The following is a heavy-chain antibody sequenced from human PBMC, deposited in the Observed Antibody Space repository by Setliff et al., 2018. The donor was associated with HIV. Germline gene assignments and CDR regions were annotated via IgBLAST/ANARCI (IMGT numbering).Heavy chain of an antibody. Sequence: SETLSLTCIVSSGSIHSGSYYWSWIRQPVGKGPEWIGRIYTSGSTDYNPSLKSRVAISVDTSKNHFSLNLTSVTAADTAIYFCARVGGKGYSNFLDSWGQGLLVTVSS. V-gene: IGHV4-61*02. CDR3: ARVGGKGYSNFLDS. CDR2: IYTSGST. D-gene: IGHD2-15*01. CDR1: SGSIHSGSYY. J-gene: IGHJ4*02.